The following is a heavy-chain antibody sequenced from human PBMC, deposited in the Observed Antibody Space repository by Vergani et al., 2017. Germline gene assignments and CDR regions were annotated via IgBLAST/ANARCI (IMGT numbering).Heavy chain of an antibody. CDR3: GRVADFYGLGSRLLDL. D-gene: IGHD3-10*01. V-gene: IGHV4-61*08. J-gene: IGHJ5*02. Sequence: QLQLQESGPGLVKPSETLSLTCTVSGGSITYGAFYWGWIRQSPGKGLEWIGYMYHSGSTNYNPSLGTRVTISGDMSKNQFSLKLNSVTAADTAVCDCGRVADFYGLGSRLLDLWGQGILVTVSS. CDR1: GGSITYGAFY. CDR2: MYHSGST.